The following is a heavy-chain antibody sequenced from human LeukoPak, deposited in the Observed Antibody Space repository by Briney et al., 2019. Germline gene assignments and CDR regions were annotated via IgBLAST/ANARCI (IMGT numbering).Heavy chain of an antibody. Sequence: PGGSLRLSCPASTFTFSSHGMHWVRQAPGKGLGWVAFIRYDGSNKYYADSVKGRFTISRDNSKNTLYLQMNSLRAEDTAVYYCASLGGIAAAADLIFDYWGQGTLVTVAS. J-gene: IGHJ4*02. CDR3: ASLGGIAAAADLIFDY. CDR2: IRYDGSNK. D-gene: IGHD6-13*01. CDR1: TFTFSSHG. V-gene: IGHV3-30*02.